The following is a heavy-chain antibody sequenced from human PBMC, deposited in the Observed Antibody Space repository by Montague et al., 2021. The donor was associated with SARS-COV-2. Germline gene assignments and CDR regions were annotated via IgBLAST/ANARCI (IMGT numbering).Heavy chain of an antibody. V-gene: IGHV4-61*02. CDR3: ARDTRANFAYYDILAGDYYYYGIDV. J-gene: IGHJ6*02. CDR1: GGSINSGSYY. Sequence: TLSLTCTVSGGSINSGSYYWGWIRQAAGKGLEWIGRISTSGNTKSNTSLKSRVTISVDTSQNQFSLKMYSVTAADTAVYYCARDTRANFAYYDILAGDYYYYGIDVWGQGTTVTVSS. CDR2: ISTSGNT. D-gene: IGHD3-9*01.